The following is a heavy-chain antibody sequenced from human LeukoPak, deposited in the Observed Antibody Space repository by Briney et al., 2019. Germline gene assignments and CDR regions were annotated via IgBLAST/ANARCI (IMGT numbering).Heavy chain of an antibody. D-gene: IGHD3-22*01. V-gene: IGHV3-23*01. CDR3: ARGVGYYYDSSGSY. CDR2: VSGSGGST. J-gene: IGHJ4*02. Sequence: GGSLRLSCAASGFTFSNYAMSWVRQAPGKGLEWVSAVSGSGGSTYYADSVKGRFTISRDNSKNTLYLQMNSLRAEDTAVYYCARGVGYYYDSSGSYWGQGTLVTVSS. CDR1: GFTFSNYA.